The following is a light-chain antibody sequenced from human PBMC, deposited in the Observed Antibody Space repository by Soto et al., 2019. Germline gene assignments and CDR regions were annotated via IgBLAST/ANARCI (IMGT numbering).Light chain of an antibody. CDR2: GAS. V-gene: IGKV1D-16*01. J-gene: IGKJ4*01. Sequence: IQMTQSPSSLSASVGDRVTITCRASQGVGSSLAWYQQKPGKAPKSLIYGASSLQSGVPARFSGSGSGTDFTLTINNLQPEDFATYYCQQYKSYPTFGGGTKVEIK. CDR3: QQYKSYPT. CDR1: QGVGSS.